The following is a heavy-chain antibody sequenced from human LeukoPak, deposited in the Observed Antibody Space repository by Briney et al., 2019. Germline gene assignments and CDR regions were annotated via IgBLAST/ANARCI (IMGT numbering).Heavy chain of an antibody. V-gene: IGHV1-18*01. CDR2: ISTYNGNT. J-gene: IGHJ4*02. CDR3: AREPHYYDSSGSDY. CDR1: GYTFTSYG. D-gene: IGHD3-22*01. Sequence: GASVKVSCKASGYTFTSYGVSWVRQAPGQGLEWMGWISTYNGNTNYAQKLQGRVTMTTDTSTSTAYMELRSLRSDDTAVYYCAREPHYYDSSGSDYWGQGTLVTVSS.